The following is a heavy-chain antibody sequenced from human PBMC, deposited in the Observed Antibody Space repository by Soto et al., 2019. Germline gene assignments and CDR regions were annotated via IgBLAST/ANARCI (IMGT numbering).Heavy chain of an antibody. CDR1: GYTFTGYY. CDR3: ARVRMTMVPAHQH. Sequence: ASVKVSCEASGYTFTGYYMHCVRQAPGQGPEWMGWINPNSGGTNYAQKFQGRVTMTRDTSISTAYRELSRLRSDNTAVYYCARVRMTMVPAHQHWGQGTLVTVSS. D-gene: IGHD3-10*01. V-gene: IGHV1-2*02. J-gene: IGHJ1*01. CDR2: INPNSGGT.